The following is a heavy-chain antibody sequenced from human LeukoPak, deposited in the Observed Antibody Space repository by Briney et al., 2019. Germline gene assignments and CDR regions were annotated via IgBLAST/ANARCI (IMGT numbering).Heavy chain of an antibody. Sequence: ASVKVSCKASGYTFTSYYMHWVRQAPGQGLEWMGIINPSGGSTSYAQKFQGRVTMTRDTSTSTVYMELSSLRSEDTAVYYCARDLLSTLVPAAHFDAFDIWGQGTMVTVSS. CDR2: INPSGGST. CDR3: ARDLLSTLVPAAHFDAFDI. D-gene: IGHD2-2*01. CDR1: GYTFTSYY. J-gene: IGHJ3*02. V-gene: IGHV1-46*01.